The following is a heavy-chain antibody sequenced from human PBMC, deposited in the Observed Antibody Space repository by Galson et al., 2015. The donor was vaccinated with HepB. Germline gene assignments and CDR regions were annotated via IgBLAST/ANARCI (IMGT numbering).Heavy chain of an antibody. CDR1: GFTFPSST. Sequence: SVKVSCKASGFTFPSSTVQWVRQARGHRLEWIGWIVVGSDNTKYSQQFQERVTITRDMSTGTTHMELNSLRSEDTAIYYCAANTTNPIIQYTYSMDLWGRGTTVTVSS. CDR2: IVVGSDNT. CDR3: AANTTNPIIQYTYSMDL. V-gene: IGHV1-58*01. J-gene: IGHJ6*03. D-gene: IGHD4-11*01.